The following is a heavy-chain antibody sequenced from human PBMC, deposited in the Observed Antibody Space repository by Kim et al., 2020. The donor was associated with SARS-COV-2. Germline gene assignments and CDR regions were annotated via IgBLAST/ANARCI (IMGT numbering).Heavy chain of an antibody. D-gene: IGHD5-12*01. V-gene: IGHV1-3*01. CDR1: GYTFTSYA. Sequence: ASVKVSCKASGYTFTSYAMHWVRQAPGQRLEWMGWINAGDGNTKYSQKFQGRVTITRDTSASTAYMELSSLRSEDTAVYYCASVRDGYIEDAFDIWGQGTMVTVSS. J-gene: IGHJ3*02. CDR3: ASVRDGYIEDAFDI. CDR2: INAGDGNT.